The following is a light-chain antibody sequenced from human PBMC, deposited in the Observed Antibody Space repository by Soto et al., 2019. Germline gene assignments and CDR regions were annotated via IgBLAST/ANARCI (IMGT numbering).Light chain of an antibody. Sequence: DIQMTQSPSTLSGSVGDRVTITCRASQTISSWLAWYQQKPGKAPKLLIYKASTLKGGVPSRFSGSGSGTEFTLTISSLQPDDFATYYCQHYNSYSEAFGQGTTGDIK. V-gene: IGKV1-5*03. CDR1: QTISSW. CDR2: KAS. CDR3: QHYNSYSEA. J-gene: IGKJ1*01.